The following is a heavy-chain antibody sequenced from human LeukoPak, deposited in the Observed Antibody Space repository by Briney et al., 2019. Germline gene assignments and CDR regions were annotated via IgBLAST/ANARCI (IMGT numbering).Heavy chain of an antibody. Sequence: ASVKVSCKASGGTFSSYAISWVRQAPGQGLEWMGGIIPIFGTANYAQKFQGRVTITADESTSTAYMELSSLRSEDTAVYYCAGDSGSSGHPAWFDYWGQGTLVTVSS. V-gene: IGHV1-69*01. J-gene: IGHJ4*02. CDR1: GGTFSSYA. CDR2: IIPIFGTA. CDR3: AGDSGSSGHPAWFDY. D-gene: IGHD3-22*01.